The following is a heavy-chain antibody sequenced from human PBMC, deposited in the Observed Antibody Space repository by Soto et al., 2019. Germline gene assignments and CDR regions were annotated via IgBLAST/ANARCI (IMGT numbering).Heavy chain of an antibody. CDR2: LIPIFGTV. V-gene: IGHV1-69*12. CDR3: ARGNHRWLQLWYFAL. J-gene: IGHJ2*01. Sequence: QVQLVQSGAEVKKPGSSVKVSCKASGGTFSNYPISWVRQAPGQGLEWMGGLIPIFGTVNSAQKFQGRVTITADESTSTAYMELSSLRSDDTAVYYCARGNHRWLQLWYFALWGRGTLVTVSA. CDR1: GGTFSNYP. D-gene: IGHD5-12*01.